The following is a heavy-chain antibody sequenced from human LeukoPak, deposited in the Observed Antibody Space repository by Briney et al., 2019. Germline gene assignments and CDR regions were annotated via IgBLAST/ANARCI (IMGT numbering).Heavy chain of an antibody. Sequence: XXASXYTFTSYGISXVRQAPGQGLEWMGWISAYNGNTNYAQKLQGRVTMTTDTSTSTAYMELRSLRSDDTAVYYCAREEVTVAVHYFDYWGQGTLVTVSS. CDR2: ISAYNGNT. CDR3: AREEVTVAVHYFDY. D-gene: IGHD6-19*01. CDR1: XYTFTSYG. J-gene: IGHJ4*02. V-gene: IGHV1-18*01.